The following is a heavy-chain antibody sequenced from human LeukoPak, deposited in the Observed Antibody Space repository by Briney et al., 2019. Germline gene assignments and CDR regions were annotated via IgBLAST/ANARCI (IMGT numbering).Heavy chain of an antibody. CDR3: ARGGRKAVAGTPNWFDP. CDR1: GFTFSSYS. D-gene: IGHD6-19*01. Sequence: GGSLRLSCAVSGFTFSSYSMNWVRQAPGKGLEWVSYISSSSSTIYYADSVKGRFTISRDNAKNSLYLQMNSLRAEDTAVYYCARGGRKAVAGTPNWFDPWGQGTLVTVSS. V-gene: IGHV3-48*01. CDR2: ISSSSSTI. J-gene: IGHJ5*02.